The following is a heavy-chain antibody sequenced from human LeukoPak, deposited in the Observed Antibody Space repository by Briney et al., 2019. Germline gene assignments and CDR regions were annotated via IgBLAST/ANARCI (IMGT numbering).Heavy chain of an antibody. Sequence: GESLKISCKGSGYSFTSYWISWVRQMPGKGLEWMGRIDPSDSYTNYSPSFQGHVTISANKSISTAYLQWSSLKASDTAMYYCARPNSSWYPRPQYFQHWGQGTLVTVSS. V-gene: IGHV5-10-1*01. D-gene: IGHD6-13*01. J-gene: IGHJ1*01. CDR2: IDPSDSYT. CDR1: GYSFTSYW. CDR3: ARPNSSWYPRPQYFQH.